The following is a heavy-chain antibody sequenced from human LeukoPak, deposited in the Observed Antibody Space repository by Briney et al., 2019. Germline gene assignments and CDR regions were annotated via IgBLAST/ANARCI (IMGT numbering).Heavy chain of an antibody. V-gene: IGHV1-8*02. CDR1: GGTFSSYA. CDR2: MNPNSGNT. Sequence: GASVKVSCKASGGTFSSYAINWVRQATGQGLEWMGWMNPNSGNTGYAQKFQGRVTMTRNTSISTAYMELSSLRSEDTAVYYCARGRTVTTPLLYYYYYMDVWGKGTTVTVSS. J-gene: IGHJ6*03. CDR3: ARGRTVTTPLLYYYYYMDV. D-gene: IGHD4-11*01.